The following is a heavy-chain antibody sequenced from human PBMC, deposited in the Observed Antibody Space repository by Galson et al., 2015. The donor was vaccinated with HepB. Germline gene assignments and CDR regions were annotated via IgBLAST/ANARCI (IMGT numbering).Heavy chain of an antibody. Sequence: SVKVSCKASGYTFTSYEIYWVRQAPGQGLECMGWIDPKTGKTAYAEKFQGRVSLTRDTSRTTAYMEMASLTSEDTALYFCALLLRPLDPWGQGTLVTVSA. CDR3: ALLLRPLDP. CDR1: GYTFTSYE. J-gene: IGHJ5*02. CDR2: IDPKTGKT. D-gene: IGHD3-16*01. V-gene: IGHV1-8*02.